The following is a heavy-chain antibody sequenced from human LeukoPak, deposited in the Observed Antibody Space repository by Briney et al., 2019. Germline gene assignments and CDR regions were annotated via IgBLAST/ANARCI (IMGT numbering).Heavy chain of an antibody. J-gene: IGHJ3*02. D-gene: IGHD2-2*01. Sequence: PGGSLRLSCAASGFTFSSYAMSWVRQAPGKGLEWVSAISGSGGSTYYADSVKGRFTISRDNSKNTLYLQMSSLRAEDTAVYYYAKRRTHIVVVPAVIGAFDIWGQGTMVTVSS. CDR3: AKRRTHIVVVPAVIGAFDI. CDR2: ISGSGGST. V-gene: IGHV3-23*01. CDR1: GFTFSSYA.